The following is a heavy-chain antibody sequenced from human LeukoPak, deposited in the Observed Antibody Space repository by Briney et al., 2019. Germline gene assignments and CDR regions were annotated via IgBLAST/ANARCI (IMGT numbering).Heavy chain of an antibody. CDR2: IYYSGST. CDR1: GGSISSYY. Sequence: KPSETLSLTCTVSGGSISSYYWIWIRQPPGKGLEWIGYIYYSGSTNYNPSLKSRVTISVDTSKNQFSLKLSSVTAADTAVYYCARHSVRGTSMDVWGQGTTVTVSS. J-gene: IGHJ6*02. CDR3: ARHSVRGTSMDV. V-gene: IGHV4-59*08. D-gene: IGHD3-10*02.